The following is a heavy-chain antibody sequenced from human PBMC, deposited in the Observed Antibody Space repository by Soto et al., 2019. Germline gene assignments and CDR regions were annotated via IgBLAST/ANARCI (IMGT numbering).Heavy chain of an antibody. CDR1: GFNFNYHG. J-gene: IGHJ6*02. CDR2: LWAGGNYA. Sequence: QVRLVESGGNVVQPGRSLRLSCATSGFNFNYHGMRWVRQAPGRGLEWVAHLWAGGNYAYYAYSVKGRFTISSDQSTNTFYLQMNSLGAEDTAVYYCTRDAQQLANYGMDVWGQGTTVTVSS. CDR3: TRDAQQLANYGMDV. D-gene: IGHD1-1*01. V-gene: IGHV3-33*01.